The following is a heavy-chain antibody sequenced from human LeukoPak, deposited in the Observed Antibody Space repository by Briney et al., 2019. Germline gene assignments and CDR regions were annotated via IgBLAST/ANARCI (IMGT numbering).Heavy chain of an antibody. J-gene: IGHJ4*02. D-gene: IGHD1-26*01. CDR3: AREGAYSDRGAEY. CDR2: INHSGST. CDR1: GGSLSNYY. Sequence: PSETLSLTCAVYGGSLSNYYWSWIRQPPGKGLEWIGEINHSGSTNYNPSLKSRVTLSIDTSKNQFSLKLSSVTAADTAVYYCAREGAYSDRGAEYWGQGTLVTVSS. V-gene: IGHV4-34*01.